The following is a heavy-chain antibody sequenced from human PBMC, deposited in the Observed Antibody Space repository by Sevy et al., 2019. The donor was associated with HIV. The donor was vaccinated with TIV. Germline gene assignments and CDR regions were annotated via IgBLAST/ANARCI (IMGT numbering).Heavy chain of an antibody. J-gene: IGHJ1*01. CDR2: ISYDGSNK. CDR1: GFTFSSYG. CDR3: AKDPSDSSGYYYLEYFQH. Sequence: GGSLRLSCAASGFTFSSYGMHWVRQAPGKGLEWVAVISYDGSNKYYADSMKGRFTISRDNSKNTLYLQMNSLRAEDTAVYYCAKDPSDSSGYYYLEYFQHWGQGTLVTVSS. D-gene: IGHD3-22*01. V-gene: IGHV3-30*18.